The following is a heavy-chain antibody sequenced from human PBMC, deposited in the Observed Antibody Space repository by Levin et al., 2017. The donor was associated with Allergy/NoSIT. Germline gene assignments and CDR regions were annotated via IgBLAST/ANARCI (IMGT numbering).Heavy chain of an antibody. V-gene: IGHV1-69*01. Sequence: PGESLKISCKASGGTFSSYAISWVRQAPGQGLEWMGGIIPIFGTANYAQKFQGRVTITADESTSTAYMELSSLRSEDTAVYYCARTGGDQGQIVVVPAAIGGLGAFDIWGQGTMVTVSS. CDR1: GGTFSSYA. D-gene: IGHD2-2*02. CDR3: ARTGGDQGQIVVVPAAIGGLGAFDI. CDR2: IIPIFGTA. J-gene: IGHJ3*02.